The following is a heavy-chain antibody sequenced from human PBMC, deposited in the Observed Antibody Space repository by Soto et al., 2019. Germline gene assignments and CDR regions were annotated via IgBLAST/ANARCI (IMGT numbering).Heavy chain of an antibody. CDR1: GYTFTTYA. D-gene: IGHD3-22*01. Sequence: GASVKVSCKASGYTFTTYAVHWVRQAPGQGLEWMGWINPDNGNTKYSQKFQGRVTITRDTSASTAYMELNSLRAEDTAVYYCARDYYKYYDSSGYYRSPAYWGQGTLVTVSS. V-gene: IGHV1-3*01. CDR2: INPDNGNT. J-gene: IGHJ4*02. CDR3: ARDYYKYYDSSGYYRSPAY.